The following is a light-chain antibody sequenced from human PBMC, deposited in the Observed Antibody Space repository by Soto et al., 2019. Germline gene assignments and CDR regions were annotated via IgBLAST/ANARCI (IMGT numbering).Light chain of an antibody. CDR2: DNN. J-gene: IGLJ2*01. CDR3: GTWDSSLSAGGV. Sequence: QAVVTQPPSVSAAPGQKVTISCSGSRSNIGNNYVSWYQQLPGTAPKLLIYDNNKRPSGIPDRFSGSKSGTSATLGITGLQTGDEADYYCGTWDSSLSAGGVFGGGTKLTVL. V-gene: IGLV1-51*01. CDR1: RSNIGNNY.